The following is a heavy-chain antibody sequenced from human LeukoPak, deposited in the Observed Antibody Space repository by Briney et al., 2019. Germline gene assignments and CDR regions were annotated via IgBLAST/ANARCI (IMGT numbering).Heavy chain of an antibody. CDR2: ISNSGTTI. Sequence: PGGSLRLSCAASGFTFSDYYMSWIRQAPGKGLEWVSYISNSGTTIYYADSVQGRFSISRDNAKNSLYLQMNSLRAEDTALYYCARVRSGEPYHYDSSGYQPWGQGTLVTASS. D-gene: IGHD3-22*01. CDR3: ARVRSGEPYHYDSSGYQP. V-gene: IGHV3-11*01. CDR1: GFTFSDYY. J-gene: IGHJ5*02.